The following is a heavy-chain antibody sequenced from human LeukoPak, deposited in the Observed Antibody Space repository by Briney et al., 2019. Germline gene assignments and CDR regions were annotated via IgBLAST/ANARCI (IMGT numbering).Heavy chain of an antibody. CDR3: ARGSYYLDY. CDR2: INSDESTT. Sequence: PGGSLRLSCAASGFTFSSYWMHWVRQAPGKGLVWVSRINSDESTTNYADSVKGRFTISRDNAKNTLYLQMNSLRAEDTAVYYCARGSYYLDYWGQGTLVTVSS. V-gene: IGHV3-74*01. CDR1: GFTFSSYW. J-gene: IGHJ4*02.